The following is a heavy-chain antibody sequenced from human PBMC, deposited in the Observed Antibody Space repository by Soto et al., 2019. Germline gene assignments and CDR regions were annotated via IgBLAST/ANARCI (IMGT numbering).Heavy chain of an antibody. J-gene: IGHJ4*02. CDR2: ISYDGSNK. CDR1: GFTFSIYG. Sequence: SLRLSCAASGFTFSIYGMHWVRQAAGKGLEWVAVISYDGSNKYYADSVKGRFTISRDNSTNTTYLQINSLRAEDTAVYYCANTFYYDSSREEFGYWGQGTLGTVSS. D-gene: IGHD3-22*01. V-gene: IGHV3-30*18. CDR3: ANTFYYDSSREEFGY.